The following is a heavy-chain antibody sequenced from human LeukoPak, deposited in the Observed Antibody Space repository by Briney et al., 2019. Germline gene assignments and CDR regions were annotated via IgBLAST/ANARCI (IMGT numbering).Heavy chain of an antibody. CDR3: AKHSHSWYIGYFEY. CDR2: IYENGGTT. V-gene: IGHV3-23*01. J-gene: IGHJ4*02. D-gene: IGHD1-1*01. CDR1: GFTFRSHA. Sequence: GGSLRLSCVGSGFTFRSHAMSWVRQAPEKGLEFVSGIYENGGTTYYADSVKGRFSISRDNSKNTLYLQMNSLRAEDTATYYCAKHSHSWYIGYFEYWGQGTLVTVSS.